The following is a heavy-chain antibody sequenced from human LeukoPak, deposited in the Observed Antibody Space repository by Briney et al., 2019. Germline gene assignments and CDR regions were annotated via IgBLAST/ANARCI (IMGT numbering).Heavy chain of an antibody. CDR1: GFTFSSYG. CDR3: AKRGRGGSYPPLYYFDY. V-gene: IGHV3-30*18. J-gene: IGHJ4*02. Sequence: PGRSLRLSCAASGFTFSSYGMHWVRQAPGKGLEWVAVISYDGSNKYYADSVKGRFTISRDNSKNTLYLQMNSLRAEDTAVYYCAKRGRGGSYPPLYYFDYWGQGTLVTVSS. D-gene: IGHD1-26*01. CDR2: ISYDGSNK.